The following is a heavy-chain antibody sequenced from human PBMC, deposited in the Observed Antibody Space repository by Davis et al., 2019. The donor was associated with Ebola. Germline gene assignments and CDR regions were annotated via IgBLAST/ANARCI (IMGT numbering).Heavy chain of an antibody. J-gene: IGHJ6*02. V-gene: IGHV5-51*01. CDR1: GYNFAKFW. CDR2: IYPDDSDT. D-gene: IGHD3-3*01. CDR3: FFADYYKGMDV. Sequence: PGGSLRLSCEGSGYNFAKFWIGWVRQMSGKGLEWMGIIYPDDSDTRYNPAFADQITISVDKSIDTAYLEWSTLKASDTATYYCFFADYYKGMDVWGQGTTVTVSS.